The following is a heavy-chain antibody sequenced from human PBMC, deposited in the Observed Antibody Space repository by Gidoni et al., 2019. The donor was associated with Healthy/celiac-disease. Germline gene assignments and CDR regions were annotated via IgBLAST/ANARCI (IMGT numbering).Heavy chain of an antibody. D-gene: IGHD2-2*01. J-gene: IGHJ4*02. CDR2: ISYDGSNK. V-gene: IGHV3-30*18. CDR3: AKDNQDYYLDY. CDR1: GFTFSSYG. Sequence: QVQLVESGGGVVQPGRSLRLSCAASGFTFSSYGMHWVRQAPGKGLEWVAVISYDGSNKYYAASVKGRFTISRDNSKNTLYLQMNSLRAEDTAVYYCAKDNQDYYLDYWGQGTLVTVSS.